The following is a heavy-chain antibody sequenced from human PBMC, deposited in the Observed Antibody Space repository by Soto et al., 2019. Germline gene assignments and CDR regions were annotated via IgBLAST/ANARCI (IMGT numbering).Heavy chain of an antibody. J-gene: IGHJ4*02. Sequence: EVQLVESGGGLVQPGGSLRLSCVASGFTFSTDVMNWVRQAPGKGLEWVAHISTSGATRYYADSVKGRFTISRDNAKTSLYLQMDSLRNEDTAVYYCVRFFGSGFDYWGQGTLVTVSS. CDR3: VRFFGSGFDY. CDR1: GFTFSTDV. D-gene: IGHD6-19*01. V-gene: IGHV3-48*02. CDR2: ISTSGATR.